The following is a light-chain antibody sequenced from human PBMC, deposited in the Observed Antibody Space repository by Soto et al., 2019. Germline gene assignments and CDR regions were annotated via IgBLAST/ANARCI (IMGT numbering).Light chain of an antibody. V-gene: IGLV1-40*01. Sequence: QSVLTQPPSVSGAPGQRVSISCTGNNSNIGAGYDVHWYQQLPGTAPKLLIYDNNSRPSGVPDRFSGSKSGTSASLDITGLQTEDEGLYFCQSYDSRLSVIFGGGTKVTVL. CDR3: QSYDSRLSVI. J-gene: IGLJ2*01. CDR1: NSNIGAGYD. CDR2: DNN.